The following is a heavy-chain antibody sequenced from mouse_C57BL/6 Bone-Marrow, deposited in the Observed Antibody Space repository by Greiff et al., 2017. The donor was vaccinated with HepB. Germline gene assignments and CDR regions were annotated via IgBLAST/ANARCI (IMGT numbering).Heavy chain of an antibody. CDR2: INPNNGGT. V-gene: IGHV1-26*01. J-gene: IGHJ2*01. D-gene: IGHD3-1*01. CDR1: GYTFTDYY. Sequence: VQLQQSGPELVKPGASVKISCKASGYTFTDYYMNWVKQSHGKSLEWIGDINPNNGGTSYNQKFKGKATLTVDKSSSTAYMELRSLTSEDSAVYYCARWGLHLGYWGKGTTLTVAS. CDR3: ARWGLHLGY.